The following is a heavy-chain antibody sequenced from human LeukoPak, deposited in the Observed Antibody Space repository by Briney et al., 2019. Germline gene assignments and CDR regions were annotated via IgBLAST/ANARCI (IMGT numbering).Heavy chain of an antibody. J-gene: IGHJ4*02. V-gene: IGHV1-69*13. CDR2: IIPIFGTA. CDR3: ARDLDYGDYPYNFDY. D-gene: IGHD4-17*01. CDR1: GGSFSSYA. Sequence: SEKVSCKASGGSFSSYAISWVRQAAGQGLEWMGGIIPIFGTANYAQKFQGRVTITADESTSTAYMELSSLRSEDTAVYYCARDLDYGDYPYNFDYWGQGTLVTVSS.